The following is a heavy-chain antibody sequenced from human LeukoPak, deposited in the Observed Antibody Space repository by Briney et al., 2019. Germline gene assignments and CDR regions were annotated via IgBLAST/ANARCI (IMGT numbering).Heavy chain of an antibody. J-gene: IGHJ6*04. CDR3: ARFPVRVYTYGSVIHHMDV. CDR2: FIPILDVA. Sequence: ALVKVSCKAFGGTFSPYAITWVGQAPGRDVEWLGRFIPILDVANDAQRFQGRVTITADRSTSTVYIELNSLRSEDTAIYYCARFPVRVYTYGSVIHHMDVWGEGTTVIVSS. CDR1: GGTFSPYA. D-gene: IGHD5-18*01. V-gene: IGHV1-69*04.